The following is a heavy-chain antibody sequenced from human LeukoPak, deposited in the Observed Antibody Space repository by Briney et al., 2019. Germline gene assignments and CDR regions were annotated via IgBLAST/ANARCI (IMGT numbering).Heavy chain of an antibody. J-gene: IGHJ4*02. D-gene: IGHD5-12*01. V-gene: IGHV4-30-2*01. Sequence: SETLSLTCAVSGGSISSGGYSWSWIRQPPGKGLEWIGYIYHSGSTYYNPSLKSRVTISVDRSKNQFSLKPSSVTAADSAVYYCARGGYSGYDPFIDYWGQGTLVTVSS. CDR3: ARGGYSGYDPFIDY. CDR1: GGSISSGGYS. CDR2: IYHSGST.